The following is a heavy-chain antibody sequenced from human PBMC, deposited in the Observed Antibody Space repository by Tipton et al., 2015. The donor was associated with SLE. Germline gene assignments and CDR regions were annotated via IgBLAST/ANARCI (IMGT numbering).Heavy chain of an antibody. D-gene: IGHD3-16*01. Sequence: SLTCTVSGGSISSHYWSWIRQPPGKGLEWIGYIYYSGSTNYNPSLKSRVTISVDTSKNQFSLKLSSVTAADSAVYYCARGGGPPGYYYYGMDVGGQGTTVTVSS. CDR3: ARGGGPPGYYYYGMDV. CDR2: IYYSGST. CDR1: GGSISSHY. V-gene: IGHV4-59*11. J-gene: IGHJ6*02.